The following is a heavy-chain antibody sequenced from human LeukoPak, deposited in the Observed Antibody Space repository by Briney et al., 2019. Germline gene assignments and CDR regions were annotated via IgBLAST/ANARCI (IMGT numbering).Heavy chain of an antibody. V-gene: IGHV4-61*02. CDR1: GGSISSGSYY. CDR2: IYTSGST. J-gene: IGHJ6*03. Sequence: SETLSLTCTVSGGSISSGSYYWSWIRQPAGKGLEWIGRIYTSGSTNYNPSLKSRVTISVDTSKNQFSLKLSSVTAADTAVYYCARARVRGANTISYYMDVWGKGTTVTISS. D-gene: IGHD3-10*01. CDR3: ARARVRGANTISYYMDV.